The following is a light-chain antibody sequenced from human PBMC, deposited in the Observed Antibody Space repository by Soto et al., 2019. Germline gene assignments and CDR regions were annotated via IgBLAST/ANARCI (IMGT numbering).Light chain of an antibody. J-gene: IGLJ1*01. V-gene: IGLV2-14*01. CDR3: SSYTSSSTLFV. CDR1: SSDVGGYNY. CDR2: EVS. Sequence: QSVLTQPASVSWSPGQSIAISCTGTSSDVGGYNYVSWYQQHPGKAPKLMIYEVSNRPSGVSNRFSGSKSGNTASLTISGLQAEDEAYYYCSSYTSSSTLFVFGTGTKVTFL.